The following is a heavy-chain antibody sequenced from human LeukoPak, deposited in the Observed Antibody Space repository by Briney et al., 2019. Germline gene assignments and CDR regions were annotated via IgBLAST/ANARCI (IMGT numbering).Heavy chain of an antibody. D-gene: IGHD6-13*01. CDR2: ISYDGSNK. Sequence: PGGSLRLSCAASGFTFSSYAMHWVRQAPGKGLEWVAVISYDGSNKYYADSVKGRFTISRDNSKNTLYLQMNSLRAEDTAVYYCAREMTVAAAATGFDYWGQGTLVTVSS. J-gene: IGHJ4*02. V-gene: IGHV3-30-3*01. CDR3: AREMTVAAAATGFDY. CDR1: GFTFSSYA.